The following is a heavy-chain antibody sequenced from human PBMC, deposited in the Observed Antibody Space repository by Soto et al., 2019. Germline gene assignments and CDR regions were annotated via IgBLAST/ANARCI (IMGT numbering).Heavy chain of an antibody. CDR3: AEERYYDIVAASYYMYGMDV. D-gene: IGHD3-9*01. CDR2: VTGSGACT. J-gene: IGHJ6*02. Sequence: EVQLLESGGGLVQPGGSLRLSCAASGFTFSSYAMTWVRQAPGQGLEWVSTVTGSGACTFDADSVKGRFTISRDNSKDTLYLQMNSLRPEATALYYSAEERYYDIVAASYYMYGMDVWGQGTPVTVSS. CDR1: GFTFSSYA. V-gene: IGHV3-23*01.